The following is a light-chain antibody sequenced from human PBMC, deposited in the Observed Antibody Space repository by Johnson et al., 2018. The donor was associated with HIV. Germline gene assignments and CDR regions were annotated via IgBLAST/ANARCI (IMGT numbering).Light chain of an antibody. CDR3: GTWNTKLSAGHV. CDR1: SSNIGDNF. CDR2: ENN. Sequence: QSVLTQPPSVSAAPGQKVTISCSGSSSNIGDNFVSWYQQLPGRAPKLLIHENNKRPSGIPDRISGSKSGTSATLGITGLQTGDEADYYCGTWNTKLSAGHVFGTRTKVTVL. V-gene: IGLV1-51*02. J-gene: IGLJ1*01.